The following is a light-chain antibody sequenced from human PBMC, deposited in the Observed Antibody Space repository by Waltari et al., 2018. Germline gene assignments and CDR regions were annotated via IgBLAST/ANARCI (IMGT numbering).Light chain of an antibody. V-gene: IGLV4-69*01. CDR2: VNSDGSN. J-gene: IGLJ3*02. CDR1: CGHSTNA. Sequence: QLVLTQSPSASASPGASVTLTCTLSCGHSTNAIPWLQKRPEKGPRYLLKVNSDGSNNKGDEIPDRFSGSRSVAVRYLTIASRQSEDEADYYCQTGGHGTWVFGGGTKLTVL. CDR3: QTGGHGTWV.